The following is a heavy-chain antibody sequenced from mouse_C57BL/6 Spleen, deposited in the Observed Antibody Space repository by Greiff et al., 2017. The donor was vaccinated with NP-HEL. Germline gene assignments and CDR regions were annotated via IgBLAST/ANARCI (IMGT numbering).Heavy chain of an antibody. CDR2: IDPSDSET. CDR1: GYTFTSYW. D-gene: IGHD1-1*01. Sequence: QVQLQQPGAELVRPGSSVKLSCKASGYTFTSYWMHWVKQRPIQGLEWIGNIDPSDSETHYNQKFKDKATLTVDKSSSTAYMQLSSLTSEDSAVYYCASSYYYGSFDYWGQGTTLTVSS. V-gene: IGHV1-52*01. CDR3: ASSYYYGSFDY. J-gene: IGHJ2*01.